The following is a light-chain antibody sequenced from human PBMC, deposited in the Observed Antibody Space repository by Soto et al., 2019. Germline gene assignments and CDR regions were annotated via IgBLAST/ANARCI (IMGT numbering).Light chain of an antibody. CDR1: RSVSSG. Sequence: EIVLTQSPATLSLSPGERATLSCRASRSVSSGLAWYQQKPGQAPRLLIYDASNRATGIPARFSGSGSGTDFTLTISSLEPEDFAVYYCQQRSNWPLTFGGGTKVEIK. CDR3: QQRSNWPLT. CDR2: DAS. J-gene: IGKJ4*02. V-gene: IGKV3-11*01.